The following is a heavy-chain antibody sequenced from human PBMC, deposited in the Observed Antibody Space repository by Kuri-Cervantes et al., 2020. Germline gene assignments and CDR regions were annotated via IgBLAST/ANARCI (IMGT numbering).Heavy chain of an antibody. CDR1: GYTFTSYG. V-gene: IGHV1-18*01. D-gene: IGHD2-2*01. CDR2: ISAYNGNT. J-gene: IGHJ6*02. Sequence: ASVKVSCKASGYTFTSYGISWVRQAPGQGLEWMGWISAYNGNTNYAQKLQGRVTTTTDTSTSTAYMELRSLRSDDTAVYYCARDRCSSTSCYYYYYGMDVWGQGTTVTVSS. CDR3: ARDRCSSTSCYYYYYGMDV.